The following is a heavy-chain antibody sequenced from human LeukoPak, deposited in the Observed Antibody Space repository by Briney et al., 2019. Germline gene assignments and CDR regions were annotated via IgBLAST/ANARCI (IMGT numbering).Heavy chain of an antibody. V-gene: IGHV4-59*12. CDR1: GGSISSSY. D-gene: IGHD3-3*01. CDR3: ARGLRSGKKGFDY. J-gene: IGHJ4*02. Sequence: PSETLSLTCTVSGGSISSSYWSWIRQPPGTGLEWIGYISYSGSTNYNPSLKSRVTISLDTSKNQFSLKLSSVTAADTAVYYCARGLRSGKKGFDYWGQGTLVTVSS. CDR2: ISYSGST.